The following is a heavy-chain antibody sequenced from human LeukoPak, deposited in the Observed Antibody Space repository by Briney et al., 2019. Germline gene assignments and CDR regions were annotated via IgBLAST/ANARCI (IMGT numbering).Heavy chain of an antibody. V-gene: IGHV3-11*06. Sequence: PGGSLRLSCAASGFTFSDYYMSWIRQAPGKGLEWVSYISSSSSYTNYADSVKGRFTISRDNAKNSLYLQMNSLRAEDTAVYYCARDYGDYVLYFDYWGQGTLVTVSS. CDR3: ARDYGDYVLYFDY. CDR1: GFTFSDYY. CDR2: ISSSSSYT. D-gene: IGHD4-17*01. J-gene: IGHJ4*02.